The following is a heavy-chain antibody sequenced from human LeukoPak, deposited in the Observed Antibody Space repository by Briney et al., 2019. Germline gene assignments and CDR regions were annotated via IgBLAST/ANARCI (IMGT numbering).Heavy chain of an antibody. CDR3: ARGGGPGSSGDFDY. D-gene: IGHD3-10*01. CDR2: ISYDGSNK. CDR1: GFTFSSYA. J-gene: IGHJ4*02. V-gene: IGHV3-30*04. Sequence: PGRSLRLSCAASGFTFSSYAMHWVRQAPGKGLEWVAVISYDGSNKYYADSVKGRFTISRDNSKNTLYLQMNSLRAEDTAVYYCARGGGPGSSGDFDYWGQGTLVTVSS.